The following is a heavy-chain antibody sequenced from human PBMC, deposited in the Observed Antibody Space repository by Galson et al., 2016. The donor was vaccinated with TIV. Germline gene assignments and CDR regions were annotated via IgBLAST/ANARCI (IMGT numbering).Heavy chain of an antibody. J-gene: IGHJ6*02. V-gene: IGHV2-5*02. D-gene: IGHD3-10*02. Sequence: PALVKPTQTLTLTCTFSGFSLSTTKVGVAWVRQPPGEALEWLALIYWDDDKRYSPSLRSGLAISKDTSKNQVVLIMTNMDPVDTATYYCTHLPNMFYYGMAVWGQGTTVTVSS. CDR1: GFSLSTTKVG. CDR2: IYWDDDK. CDR3: THLPNMFYYGMAV.